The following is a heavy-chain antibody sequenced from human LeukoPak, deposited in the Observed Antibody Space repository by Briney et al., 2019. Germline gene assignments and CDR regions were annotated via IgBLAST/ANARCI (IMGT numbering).Heavy chain of an antibody. CDR1: GGSISSSSYY. D-gene: IGHD4-11*01. V-gene: IGHV4-39*07. J-gene: IGHJ4*02. CDR3: ARLPQLSNYPFDY. CDR2: IYYSGST. Sequence: SETLSLTCTVSGGSISSSSYYWGWIRQPPGKGLEWIGSIYYSGSTYYNPSLKSRVTISVDTSKNQFSLKLSSVTAADTAVYYCARLPQLSNYPFDYWGQGTLVTVSS.